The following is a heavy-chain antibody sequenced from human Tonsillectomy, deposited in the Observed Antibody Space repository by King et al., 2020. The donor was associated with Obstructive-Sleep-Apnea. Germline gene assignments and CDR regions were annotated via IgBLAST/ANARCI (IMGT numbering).Heavy chain of an antibody. CDR3: ARSSWDV. J-gene: IGHJ6*02. V-gene: IGHV4-34*01. CDR1: GGSFSGYF. Sequence: VQLQQWGEGLLKPSETLALTCAVYGGSFSGYFWSWIRQPPGKGREWIGEINNSGSTNYNPSLKSRVTISVDTSKNQFSLKMTSVTAADTAIYYCARSSWDVWGQGTTVTVSS. CDR2: INNSGST.